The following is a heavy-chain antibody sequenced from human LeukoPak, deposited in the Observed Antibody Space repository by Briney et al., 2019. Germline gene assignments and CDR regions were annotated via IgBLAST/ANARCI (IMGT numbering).Heavy chain of an antibody. V-gene: IGHV1-69*05. CDR2: IIPIFGTA. D-gene: IGHD4-23*01. J-gene: IGHJ4*02. CDR1: GGTFSSYA. CDR3: ARGLSYGGNSGFRWYFDY. Sequence: ASVKVSCKASGGTFSSYAISWVRQAPGQGLEWMGRIIPIFGTANYAQKFQGRVTITTDESTSTAYMELSSLRSEDTAVYYCARGLSYGGNSGFRWYFDYWGQGTLVTASS.